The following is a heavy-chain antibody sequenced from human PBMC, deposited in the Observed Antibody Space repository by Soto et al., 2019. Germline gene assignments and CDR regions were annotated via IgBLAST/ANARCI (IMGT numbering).Heavy chain of an antibody. Sequence: QVQLVQSGAEVKKPGSSVKVSCKASGGTFSSYAISWVRQAPGQGLEWMGGIIPIFGTANYAQKFQGRVTITADESTSTAYMELSSLRSEDTAVYYCAREGVRTYYYDSSSNPLGYWGQGTLVTVSS. D-gene: IGHD3-22*01. CDR1: GGTFSSYA. CDR2: IIPIFGTA. J-gene: IGHJ4*02. CDR3: AREGVRTYYYDSSSNPLGY. V-gene: IGHV1-69*01.